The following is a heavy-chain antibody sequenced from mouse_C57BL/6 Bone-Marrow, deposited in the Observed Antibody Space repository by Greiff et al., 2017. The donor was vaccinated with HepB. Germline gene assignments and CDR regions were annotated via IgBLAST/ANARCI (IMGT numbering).Heavy chain of an antibody. J-gene: IGHJ3*01. D-gene: IGHD2-12*01. Sequence: VQLQQSGAELVRPGASVKLSCTASGFNINDDYMHWVKQRPEQGLEWIGWIDPENGDTEYASKFQGKATITADTSSNTASLQLSSLTSEDTAVYYCTTPHYSNDVGAYWGQGTLVTVSA. CDR3: TTPHYSNDVGAY. CDR1: GFNINDDY. V-gene: IGHV14-4*01. CDR2: IDPENGDT.